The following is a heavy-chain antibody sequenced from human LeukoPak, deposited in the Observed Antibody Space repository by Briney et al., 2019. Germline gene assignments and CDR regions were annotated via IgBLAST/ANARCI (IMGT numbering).Heavy chain of an antibody. D-gene: IGHD6-6*01. CDR1: GDSISIYY. CDR2: VYYSGRT. J-gene: IGHJ4*02. Sequence: SETLSLTCSVSGDSISIYYWTWIRQPPGKGLEWIGHVYYSGRTNYNPTLESRVTISVDTSKNQSSLNLTSVTAADTAVYYCARQYSSSSYFDYWGQGTLVTVSS. CDR3: ARQYSSSSYFDY. V-gene: IGHV4-59*08.